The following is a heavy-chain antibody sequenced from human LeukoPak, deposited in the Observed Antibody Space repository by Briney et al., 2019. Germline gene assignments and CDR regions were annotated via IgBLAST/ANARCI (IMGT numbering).Heavy chain of an antibody. Sequence: ASVKVSCKASGYTFTSYGISWVRQAPGQGLEWMGWISAYNGNTNYAQKLQGRVTMTTDASTSTAYMELRSLRTDDTAVYYCAREFRPLNWGTSYYFDYWGQGTLVTVSS. CDR1: GYTFTSYG. V-gene: IGHV1-18*01. CDR3: AREFRPLNWGTSYYFDY. J-gene: IGHJ4*02. D-gene: IGHD7-27*01. CDR2: ISAYNGNT.